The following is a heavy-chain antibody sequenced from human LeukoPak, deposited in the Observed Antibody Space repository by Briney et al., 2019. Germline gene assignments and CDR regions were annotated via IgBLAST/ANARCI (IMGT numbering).Heavy chain of an antibody. CDR3: ARLPGYIYGPSDY. D-gene: IGHD5-18*01. CDR2: MNPNSGNT. J-gene: IGHJ4*02. Sequence: GSVKLSCKASGYTFTNYDITWVRQAPGQGLEWMGSMNPNSGNTDDAQKLQGRVTITRNTSIQRAYRRLSRRTSEDPGPYYWARLPGYIYGPSDYWGQGTLVTVSS. V-gene: IGHV1-8*01. CDR1: GYTFTNYD.